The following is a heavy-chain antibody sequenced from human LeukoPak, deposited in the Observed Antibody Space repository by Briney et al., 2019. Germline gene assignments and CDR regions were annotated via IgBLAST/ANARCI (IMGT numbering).Heavy chain of an antibody. J-gene: IGHJ5*02. CDR2: IYYDGST. V-gene: IGHV4-61*05. CDR1: GGSISGSSYY. Sequence: SETLSLTCTVSGGSISGSSYYWGWIRQPQGKGLEWIGHIYYDGSTNYNPSLKSRVTISVDTSKNQFSLNLSSVTAADTAVYYCARGAVAGKMSWFDPWGQGTLVTVSS. D-gene: IGHD6-19*01. CDR3: ARGAVAGKMSWFDP.